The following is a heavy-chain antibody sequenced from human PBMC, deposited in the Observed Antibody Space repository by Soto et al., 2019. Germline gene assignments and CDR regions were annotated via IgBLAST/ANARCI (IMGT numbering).Heavy chain of an antibody. CDR3: SRGGYCSSTSCRYYYYYGMDV. J-gene: IGHJ6*02. V-gene: IGHV3-33*01. Sequence: LKLSCDTSGFTFSSYGMHWVRQAPGKGLEWVAVIWSDGNNKYYADSVKGRFTISRDNSKNTLYLQMNSLRAEDTALYFCSRGGYCSSTSCRYYYYYGMDVWGQGTTVTVSS. D-gene: IGHD2-2*01. CDR2: IWSDGNNK. CDR1: GFTFSSYG.